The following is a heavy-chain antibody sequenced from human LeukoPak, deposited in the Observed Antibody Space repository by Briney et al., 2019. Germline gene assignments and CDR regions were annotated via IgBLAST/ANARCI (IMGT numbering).Heavy chain of an antibody. Sequence: GGSLRLSCAASVFTFSSYGMHWVRQAPGKGLEWVAVISYDGSNKYYADSVKGRFTISRDNSKNTLYLQMNSLRAEDTAVYYCAKDRRALYSIAAAGTFDYWGQGTLVTVSS. CDR1: VFTFSSYG. J-gene: IGHJ4*02. D-gene: IGHD6-13*01. CDR3: AKDRRALYSIAAAGTFDY. CDR2: ISYDGSNK. V-gene: IGHV3-30*18.